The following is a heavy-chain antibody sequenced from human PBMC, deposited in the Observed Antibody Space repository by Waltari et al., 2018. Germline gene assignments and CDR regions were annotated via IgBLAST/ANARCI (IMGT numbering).Heavy chain of an antibody. Sequence: QVQLQESGPGLVKPSETLSLTCTVSGGSISSHYWSWIRQPPGKGLEWIGYIYYSGSTNYNPSLKSRVTISVDTSKNQFSLKLSSVTAADTAVYYCARDALTGTYFDYWGQGTLVTVSS. V-gene: IGHV4-59*11. J-gene: IGHJ4*02. CDR1: GGSISSHY. D-gene: IGHD1-1*01. CDR2: IYYSGST. CDR3: ARDALTGTYFDY.